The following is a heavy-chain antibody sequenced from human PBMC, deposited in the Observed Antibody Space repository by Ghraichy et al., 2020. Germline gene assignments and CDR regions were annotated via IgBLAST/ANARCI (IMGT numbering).Heavy chain of an antibody. CDR1: GGSFSGYY. CDR2: INHSGST. D-gene: IGHD3-10*01. Sequence: SETLSLTCAVYGGSFSGYYWSWIRQPPGKGLEWIGEINHSGSTNYNPSLKSRVTISVDTSKNQFSLKLSSVTAADTAVYYCAREWGEPIWFGESIYYYYYYMDVWGKGTTVTVSS. V-gene: IGHV4-34*01. CDR3: AREWGEPIWFGESIYYYYYYMDV. J-gene: IGHJ6*03.